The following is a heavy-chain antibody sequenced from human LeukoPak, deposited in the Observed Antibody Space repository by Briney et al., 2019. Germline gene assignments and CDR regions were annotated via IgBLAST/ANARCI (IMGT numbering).Heavy chain of an antibody. CDR1: GFTFSDYY. CDR2: ISSSGSTI. V-gene: IGHV3-11*04. Sequence: GGSLRLSCAASGFTFSDYYMSWIRQAPGKGLEWVSYISSSGSTIYYADSVKGRFTISRDNAKNSLYLQMNSLRAEDTAVYYCASVAARQSYYYMDVWGKGTTVTISS. CDR3: ASVAARQSYYYMDV. J-gene: IGHJ6*03. D-gene: IGHD6-6*01.